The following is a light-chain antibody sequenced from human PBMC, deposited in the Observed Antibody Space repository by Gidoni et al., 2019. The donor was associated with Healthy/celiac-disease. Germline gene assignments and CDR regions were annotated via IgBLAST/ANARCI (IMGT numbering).Light chain of an antibody. CDR3: SSYTSSSTF. CDR1: RSDDGGYNY. V-gene: IGLV2-14*01. CDR2: DVS. Sequence: QSALTQPASVSGAPGQSITISCTGTRSDDGGYNYVSWYQQHPGKAHKLMIYDVSNRPSGVSNRFSGSKSGNTASLTISGLQAEDEADYYCSSYTSSSTFFGTGTKVTVL. J-gene: IGLJ1*01.